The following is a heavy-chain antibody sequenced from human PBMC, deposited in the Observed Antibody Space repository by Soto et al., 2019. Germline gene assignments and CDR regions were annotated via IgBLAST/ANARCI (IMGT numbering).Heavy chain of an antibody. V-gene: IGHV4-30-4*01. CDR2: VYNIGST. D-gene: IGHD7-27*01. CDR3: ARGPAGDKVDY. J-gene: IGHJ4*02. Sequence: QVQLQESGPGRVEPSQTLSLTCTVSGGSISSGGYFWSWIRQPPGKGLEWIGHVYNIGSTYSNPSLTSRVTISVDTSKNQFSLRLSFVTAADTAVYYCARGPAGDKVDYWGQGTLVTVSS. CDR1: GGSISSGGYF.